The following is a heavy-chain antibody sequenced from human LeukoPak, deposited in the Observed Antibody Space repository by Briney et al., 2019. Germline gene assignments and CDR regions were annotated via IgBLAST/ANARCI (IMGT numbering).Heavy chain of an antibody. D-gene: IGHD6-19*01. V-gene: IGHV3-74*01. Sequence: GGSLRLSCTASGFTFIGYEMHWVRQAPGKGLVWVSRINPDGSRTSYADSVNGRFTISRDNADNTMFLQMNSVRDEDTAVYYCATKQWLAPPPDSWGQGTPVTVSS. CDR3: ATKQWLAPPPDS. J-gene: IGHJ4*02. CDR1: GFTFIGYE. CDR2: INPDGSRT.